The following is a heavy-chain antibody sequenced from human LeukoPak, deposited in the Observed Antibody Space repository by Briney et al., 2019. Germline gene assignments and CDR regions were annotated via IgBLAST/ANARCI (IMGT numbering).Heavy chain of an antibody. V-gene: IGHV4-61*08. J-gene: IGHJ6*02. CDR1: GGSISSGGYY. CDR3: ARHILLWFGPTGMDV. CDR2: IYYSGST. D-gene: IGHD3-10*01. Sequence: KSSETLSLTCTVSGGSISSGGYYWSWIRQPPGKGLEWIGYIYYSGSTNYNPSLKSRVTISVDTSKNQFSLKLSSVTAADTAVYYCARHILLWFGPTGMDVWGQGTTVTVSS.